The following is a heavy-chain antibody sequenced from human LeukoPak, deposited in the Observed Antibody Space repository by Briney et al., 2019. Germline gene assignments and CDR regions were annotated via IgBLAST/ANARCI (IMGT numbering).Heavy chain of an antibody. V-gene: IGHV4-34*01. J-gene: IGHJ5*02. D-gene: IGHD6-19*01. CDR3: ARHLKQWLVLDSWFDP. CDR1: GGSFSGYY. Sequence: KASETLSLTCAVYGGSFSGYYWSWIRQPPGKGLEWIGEINHSGSTNYNPSLKSRVTISVDTSKNQFSLKLSSVTAADTAVYYCARHLKQWLVLDSWFDPWGQGTLVTVSS. CDR2: INHSGST.